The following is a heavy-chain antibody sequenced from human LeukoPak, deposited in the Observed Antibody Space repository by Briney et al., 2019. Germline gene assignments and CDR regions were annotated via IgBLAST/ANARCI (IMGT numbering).Heavy chain of an antibody. J-gene: IGHJ5*02. Sequence: SQTLSLTCAISGDSVSSNSAAWNWIRQSPSRGLEWLGRTYYRSKWYNDYAVSVKSRITINPDTSKNQFSLQLNSETPGDTAVYYCARSSTSWPTRPFDPWGQGTLVTVSS. CDR3: ARSSTSWPTRPFDP. D-gene: IGHD2-2*01. CDR2: TYYRSKWYN. V-gene: IGHV6-1*01. CDR1: GDSVSSNSAA.